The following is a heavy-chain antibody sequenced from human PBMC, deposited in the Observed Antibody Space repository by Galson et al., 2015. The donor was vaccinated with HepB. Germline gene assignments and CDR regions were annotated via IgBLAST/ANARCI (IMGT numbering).Heavy chain of an antibody. CDR2: ISAYNGNT. V-gene: IGHV1-18*01. CDR1: GYTFTSYG. D-gene: IGHD2-15*01. Sequence: SVKVSCKASGYTFTSYGISWVRQAPGQGLEWMGWISAYNGNTNYAQKLQGRVTMTTDTSTSTAYMELRSLRSDDTAVYYCARGYCSGGSCYGTQLFDYWGQGTLVTVSS. CDR3: ARGYCSGGSCYGTQLFDY. J-gene: IGHJ4*02.